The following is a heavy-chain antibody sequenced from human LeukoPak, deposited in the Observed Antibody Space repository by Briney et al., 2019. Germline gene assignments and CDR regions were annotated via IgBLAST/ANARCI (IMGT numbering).Heavy chain of an antibody. V-gene: IGHV5-51*01. CDR3: ARRYSSSWYDLVDY. D-gene: IGHD6-13*01. J-gene: IGHJ4*02. CDR1: GYNFKNNW. Sequence: GESLKISCKGSGYNFKNNWIGWVRQMPGKGLEWMGIIYPGDSDTRYSPSFQGQVTISADKSISTAYLQWSSLKASDTAMYYCARRYSSSWYDLVDYWGQGTLVTVSS. CDR2: IYPGDSDT.